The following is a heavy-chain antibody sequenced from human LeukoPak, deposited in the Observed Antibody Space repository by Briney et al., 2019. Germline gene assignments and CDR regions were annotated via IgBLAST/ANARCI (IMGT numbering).Heavy chain of an antibody. CDR1: GYTFTSYG. J-gene: IGHJ4*02. D-gene: IGHD4-23*01. Sequence: GASVKVSCNASGYTFTSYGISWVRQPPGQGLEWVGWISAYNRDTNYAQKVQGRVTLTTDTSTTTAYMELRSLRSDDTAVYYCARDTSGGPSFDYWGQGTLVTVAS. CDR3: ARDTSGGPSFDY. V-gene: IGHV1-18*01. CDR2: ISAYNRDT.